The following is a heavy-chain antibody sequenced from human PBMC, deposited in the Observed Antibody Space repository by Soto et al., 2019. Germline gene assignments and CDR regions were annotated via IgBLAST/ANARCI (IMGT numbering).Heavy chain of an antibody. V-gene: IGHV3-30-3*01. CDR2: ISNDGSIK. Sequence: GGSLRLSNAARSFNFRPFAMQWVRQTPGPGLEWVAFISNDGSIKYFLDSVKGRFTISRDNSNNTLSLQMDSLRAEDTAVYYCARDKKPFNWSPSILKSYYYGMDVWGQGTTVTVSS. CDR1: SFNFRPFA. J-gene: IGHJ6*02. D-gene: IGHD1-1*01. CDR3: ARDKKPFNWSPSILKSYYYGMDV.